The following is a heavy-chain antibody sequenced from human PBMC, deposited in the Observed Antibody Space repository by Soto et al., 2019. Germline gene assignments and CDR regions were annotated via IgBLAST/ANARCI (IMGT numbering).Heavy chain of an antibody. Sequence: GGSLRLSCAASGFTFSIYSMNWVRQAPGKGLEWLSYISSGSSTISYADSVKGRFTISRDNAKNSLFLQMNSLRAEDTAVYYCARVGWAAYHHYMAVWGKGTTVTVSS. V-gene: IGHV3-48*01. J-gene: IGHJ6*03. D-gene: IGHD3-16*01. CDR3: ARVGWAAYHHYMAV. CDR2: ISSGSSTI. CDR1: GFTFSIYS.